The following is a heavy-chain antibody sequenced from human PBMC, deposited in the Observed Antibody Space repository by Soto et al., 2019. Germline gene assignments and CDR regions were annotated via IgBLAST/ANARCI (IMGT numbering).Heavy chain of an antibody. D-gene: IGHD5-12*01. J-gene: IGHJ4*02. CDR3: TRGSIGFSVFDY. CDR1: GFTFTSYW. CDR2: INSDRSDT. V-gene: IGHV3-74*01. Sequence: EVQLVESGGGLVQPGGSLRLSCAASGFTFTSYWMHWVRQAPGKGLVWVSRINSDRSDTVYADSVKGRFTISRDNAKNTMYLQMNSLRDEDTAIYYCTRGSIGFSVFDYWGQGTLVTVSS.